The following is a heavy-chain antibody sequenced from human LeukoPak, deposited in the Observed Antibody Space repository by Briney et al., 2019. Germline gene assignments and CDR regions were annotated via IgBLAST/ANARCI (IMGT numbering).Heavy chain of an antibody. J-gene: IGHJ4*02. CDR1: GGSISDSY. CDR3: ARVRSITMVRGVLDD. D-gene: IGHD3-10*01. CDR2: IFYSGST. Sequence: SETLSLTCTVSGGSISDSYWSWIRQPPGKGLEWIGHIFYSGSTNYNPSLKSRVTISVDKSKNQFSLKLSSLTAADTAVYYCARVRSITMVRGVLDDWGQGTLVTVSS. V-gene: IGHV4-59*12.